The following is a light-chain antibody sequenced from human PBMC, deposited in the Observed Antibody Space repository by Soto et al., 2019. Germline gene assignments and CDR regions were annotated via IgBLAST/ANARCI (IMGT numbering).Light chain of an antibody. J-gene: IGKJ1*01. CDR1: QSVSRNH. CDR3: QQYGSSRT. V-gene: IGKV3-20*01. CDR2: GAS. Sequence: EILLTQSPGTLSLSARERATLSCGASQSVSRNHLAWYQQKPGHAPSLLVYGASSRATGIADRFSGSGSGTDFTLTISRLEPEDFAVYYCQQYGSSRTFGQGTKVDIK.